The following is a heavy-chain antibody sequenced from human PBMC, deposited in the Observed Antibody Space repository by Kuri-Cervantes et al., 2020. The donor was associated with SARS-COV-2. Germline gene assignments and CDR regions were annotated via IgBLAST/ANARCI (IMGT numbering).Heavy chain of an antibody. V-gene: IGHV3-73*01. Sequence: GGSLRLSCSASGFTFSGFTMHWVRQASGKGLEWVGRIRSKANSYATAYAASVKGRFTISRDDSKNTAYLQMNGLKTEDTAVYYCTRHPTYFDYWGQGTLVTVSS. CDR1: GFTFSGFT. CDR3: TRHPTYFDY. J-gene: IGHJ4*02. CDR2: IRSKANSYAT.